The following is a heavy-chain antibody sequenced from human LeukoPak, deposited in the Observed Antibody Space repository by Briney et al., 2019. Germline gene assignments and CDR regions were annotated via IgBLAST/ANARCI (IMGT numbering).Heavy chain of an antibody. CDR1: GGTFSSYA. CDR3: ARVPLLLHDYGGNSWGWDY. V-gene: IGHV1-69*13. D-gene: IGHD4-23*01. J-gene: IGHJ4*02. Sequence: ASGKVSCKASGGTFSSYAISWVRQAPGQGLEWMGGIIPIFGTANYAQKFQGRVTITADESTSTAYMELSSLRSEDTAVYYCARVPLLLHDYGGNSWGWDYWGQGTLVTVSS. CDR2: IIPIFGTA.